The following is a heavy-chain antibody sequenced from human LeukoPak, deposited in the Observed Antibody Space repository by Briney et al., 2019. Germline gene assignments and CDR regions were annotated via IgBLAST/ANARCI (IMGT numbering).Heavy chain of an antibody. CDR1: GFTVSNAW. Sequence: GGSLRLSCAASGFTVSNAWMSWVRQAPGKGLEWVALISYDGSNKNYADSVKGRFTMSRDNSKSTLYLQMNSLRPDDTAVYYCAKVGRSGYIGSLDHWGQGTLVTVSS. J-gene: IGHJ4*02. CDR2: ISYDGSNK. CDR3: AKVGRSGYIGSLDH. D-gene: IGHD3-3*01. V-gene: IGHV3-30*18.